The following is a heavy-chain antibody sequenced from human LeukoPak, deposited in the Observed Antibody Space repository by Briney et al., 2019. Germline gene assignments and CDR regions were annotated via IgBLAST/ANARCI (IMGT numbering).Heavy chain of an antibody. D-gene: IGHD3-3*01. Sequence: GGSLRLSCAASGFTFSGSAMHWVRQASGKGLEWVGRIRSKANSYATAYAASVKGRFTISRDDSKNTAYLQMNSLRAEDTAVYYCARDVVGLEWLPSYFDYWGQGTLVTVSS. J-gene: IGHJ4*02. V-gene: IGHV3-73*01. CDR2: IRSKANSYAT. CDR3: ARDVVGLEWLPSYFDY. CDR1: GFTFSGSA.